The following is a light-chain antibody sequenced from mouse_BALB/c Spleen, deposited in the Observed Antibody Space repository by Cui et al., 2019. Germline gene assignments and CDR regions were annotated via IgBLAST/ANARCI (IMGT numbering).Light chain of an antibody. CDR2: TTS. Sequence: QIVLTQSPAIMSASLGEEITLTCSASSHLNYMHWYQQKSGTSPKLLIYTTSNLASGVPSRFSGSGSGTFYSLTISSVEAEDAADYYCHQWSSYPWTFGGGTKLEIK. V-gene: IGKV4-80*01. J-gene: IGKJ1*01. CDR3: HQWSSYPWT. CDR1: SHLNY.